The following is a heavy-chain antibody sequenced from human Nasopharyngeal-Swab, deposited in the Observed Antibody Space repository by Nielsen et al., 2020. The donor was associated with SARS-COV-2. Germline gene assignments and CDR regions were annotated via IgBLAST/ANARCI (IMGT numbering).Heavy chain of an antibody. CDR2: IYTSGST. CDR1: GGSISSYY. Sequence: GSLRLSCTVSGGSISSYYWSWIRQPAGKGLEWIGRIYTSGSTNYNPSLKSRVTMSVDTSKNQFSLKLSSVTAADTAVYYCARGSRFTIFGVVPDYYYGMDVWGQGTTVTVPS. CDR3: ARGSRFTIFGVVPDYYYGMDV. J-gene: IGHJ6*02. D-gene: IGHD3-3*01. V-gene: IGHV4-4*07.